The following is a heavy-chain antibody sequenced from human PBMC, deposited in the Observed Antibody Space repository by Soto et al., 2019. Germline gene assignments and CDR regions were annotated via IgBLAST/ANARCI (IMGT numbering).Heavy chain of an antibody. CDR3: AKWSYLDY. D-gene: IGHD3-3*01. CDR2: ISGSDGKT. J-gene: IGHJ4*02. CDR1: GFSFASFA. V-gene: IGHV3-23*04. Sequence: DVRLAESGGGLVQPGGSLRLSCTTSGFSFASFAMNWVRQAPGKGLEWVATISGSDGKTYYADSVKGRFSISRDTSRNTLYLQMNSLRADDTAIYYCAKWSYLDYWGQGTRVTVSS.